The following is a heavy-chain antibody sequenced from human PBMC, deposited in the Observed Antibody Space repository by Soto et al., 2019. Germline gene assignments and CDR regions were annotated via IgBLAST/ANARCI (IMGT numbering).Heavy chain of an antibody. CDR1: GSSISSYY. CDR2: IYYSGST. Sequence: ASETLSLTCTVSGSSISSYYWSWIRQPPGKGLEWIGYIYYSGSTNYNPSLKSRVTISVDTSKNQFSLKLSSVTAADTAVYYCARWNTVAIDYWGQGTLVNVSS. CDR3: ARWNTVAIDY. D-gene: IGHD2-21*01. V-gene: IGHV4-59*01. J-gene: IGHJ4*02.